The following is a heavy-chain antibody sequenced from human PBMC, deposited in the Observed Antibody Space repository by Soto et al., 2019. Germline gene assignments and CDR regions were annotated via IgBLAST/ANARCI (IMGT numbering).Heavy chain of an antibody. D-gene: IGHD2-21*01. CDR3: ARGGVVVVSYALDA. V-gene: IGHV4-59*01. CDR1: GGFISNYY. Sequence: SETLSLTCSVSGGFISNYYWTWIRQSPGKGLEWIGYVYNSGSTKYNPSLKSRVSISIDTSKNQFSLKLSSVTAADTAVYYCARGGVVVVSYALDAWGQGTTVTVSS. CDR2: VYNSGST. J-gene: IGHJ6*02.